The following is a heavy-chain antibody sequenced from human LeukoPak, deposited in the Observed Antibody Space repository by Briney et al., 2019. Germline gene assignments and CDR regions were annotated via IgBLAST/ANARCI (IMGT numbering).Heavy chain of an antibody. CDR3: ARDRGYYYDSSGLNWFDP. CDR1: GYTFTSYA. V-gene: IGHV1-3*01. J-gene: IGHJ5*02. Sequence: ASVKVSCKASGYTFTSYAMHWVRQAPGQRLEWMGWINAGNGNTKHSQKFQGRVTITRDTSASTAYMELSSLGSEDTAVYYCARDRGYYYDSSGLNWFDPWGQGTLVTVSS. D-gene: IGHD3-22*01. CDR2: INAGNGNT.